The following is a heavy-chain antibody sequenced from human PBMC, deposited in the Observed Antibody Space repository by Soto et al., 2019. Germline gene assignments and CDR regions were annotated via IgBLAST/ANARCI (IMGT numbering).Heavy chain of an antibody. D-gene: IGHD2-2*01. CDR1: GGSFSGYY. Sequence: SETLSLTCAVYGGSFSGYYWSWIRQPPGKGLEWIGEINHSGSTNYNPSLKSRVTISVDTSKNQFSLKLSSVTAADTAVYYCARAPSWRGYYYYMDVWGKGTTVTVSS. CDR2: INHSGST. V-gene: IGHV4-34*01. J-gene: IGHJ6*03. CDR3: ARAPSWRGYYYYMDV.